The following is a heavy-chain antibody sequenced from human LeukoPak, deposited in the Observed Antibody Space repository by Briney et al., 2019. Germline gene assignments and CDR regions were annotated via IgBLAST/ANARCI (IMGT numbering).Heavy chain of an antibody. Sequence: GGSLRLSCAASGFTFSSYAMNWVRQAPGKGLEWVSSISSSSSYIYYADSVKGRFTISRDNAKNSLYLQMNSLRAEDTAVYYCAKLPSQHSGSYFDDYWGQGTLVTVSS. J-gene: IGHJ4*02. CDR3: AKLPSQHSGSYFDDY. CDR2: ISSSSSYI. D-gene: IGHD1-26*01. CDR1: GFTFSSYA. V-gene: IGHV3-21*01.